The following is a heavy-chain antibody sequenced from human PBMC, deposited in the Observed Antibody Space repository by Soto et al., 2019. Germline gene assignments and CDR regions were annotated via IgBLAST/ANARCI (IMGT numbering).Heavy chain of an antibody. D-gene: IGHD3-3*02. V-gene: IGHV4-59*08. J-gene: IGHJ4*02. Sequence: SETLSLTCSVSADSFSKYYWTWIRQPPGEGLEWIGYIYFNGNTNYNPSLKGRVTISIDTSKKQFSLNLRSVTAADTAVYYCARLPSRHLVDYWGQGTLVTVSS. CDR1: ADSFSKYY. CDR3: ARLPSRHLVDY. CDR2: IYFNGNT.